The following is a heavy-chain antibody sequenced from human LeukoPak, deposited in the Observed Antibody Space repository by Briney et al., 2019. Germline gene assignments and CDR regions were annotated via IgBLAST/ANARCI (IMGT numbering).Heavy chain of an antibody. D-gene: IGHD3-22*01. CDR2: ISGSGGST. V-gene: IGHV3-23*01. CDR1: GFTFSSYA. CDR3: AKYYYDSSGYSKPYYYYYYMDV. Sequence: GGSLRLSCAASGFTFSSYAMSWVRQAPGRGLEWVSAISGSGGSTYYADSVKGRFTISRDNSKNTLYLQMNSLRAEDTAVYYCAKYYYDSSGYSKPYYYYYYMDVWGKGTTVTVSS. J-gene: IGHJ6*03.